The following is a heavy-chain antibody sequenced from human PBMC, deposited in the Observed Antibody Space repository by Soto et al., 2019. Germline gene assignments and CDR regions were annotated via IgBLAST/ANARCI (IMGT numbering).Heavy chain of an antibody. CDR1: GFTFSSYI. J-gene: IGHJ4*02. D-gene: IGHD6-6*01. CDR3: ARDQGIAARPGYFDY. V-gene: IGHV3-21*01. CDR2: ISSSSSYI. Sequence: GGSLRLSCAASGFTFSSYIMNWVRQAPGKGLEWVSSISSSSSYIYYAYSVKGRFTITRDKDKNTLYLQMNSLRAEDTAVYYCARDQGIAARPGYFDYWGQGTLVTVSS.